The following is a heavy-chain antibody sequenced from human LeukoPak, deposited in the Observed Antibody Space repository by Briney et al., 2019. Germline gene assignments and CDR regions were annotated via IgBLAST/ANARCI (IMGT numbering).Heavy chain of an antibody. CDR2: IYTSGST. V-gene: IGHV4-4*07. CDR3: ARVVGYDSSGYRDAFDI. CDR1: GGSISSYY. D-gene: IGHD3-22*01. J-gene: IGHJ3*02. Sequence: SGPTLVKPSETLSLTCTVSGGSISSYYWSWIRQPAGKGLEWIGRIYTSGSTNYNPSLKSRVTMSVDTSKDQFSLKLSSVTAADTAVYYCARVVGYDSSGYRDAFDIWGQGTMVTVSS.